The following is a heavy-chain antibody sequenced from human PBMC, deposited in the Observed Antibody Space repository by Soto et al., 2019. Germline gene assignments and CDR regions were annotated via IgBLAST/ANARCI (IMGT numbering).Heavy chain of an antibody. J-gene: IGHJ4*02. D-gene: IGHD2-8*02. CDR3: SGGQYYFDY. CDR2: ISYDGSNK. V-gene: IGHV3-30*03. Sequence: QVQLVESGGGVDQPGWSLRLSCAASGFPFSSYGMHWVRQAPGKGLEWVAHISYDGSNKHYTDSVKGRFNISRDNSKNMLYLQMSSLRADDTAVYYCSGGQYYFDYCGQGTRVSVSS. CDR1: GFPFSSYG.